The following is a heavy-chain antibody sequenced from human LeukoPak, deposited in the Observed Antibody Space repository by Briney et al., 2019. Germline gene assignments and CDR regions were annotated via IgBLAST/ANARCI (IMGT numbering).Heavy chain of an antibody. CDR2: ISGSGGST. CDR1: GFTFSSYA. V-gene: IGHV3-23*01. D-gene: IGHD3-22*01. J-gene: IGHJ4*02. CDR3: ARPYYDSSAYYNGY. Sequence: PGGSLRLSCATSGFTFSSYAMSWVRQAPGKGLEWVSAISGSGGSTYYADSVKGRFTISRDNSKNTLYLQMNSLRAEDTAVYYCARPYYDSSAYYNGYWGQGTLVTVSS.